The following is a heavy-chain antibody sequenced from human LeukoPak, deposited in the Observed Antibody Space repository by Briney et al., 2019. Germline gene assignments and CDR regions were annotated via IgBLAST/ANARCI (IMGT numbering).Heavy chain of an antibody. Sequence: PSETLSLTCAVSGGSFSGYYWTYIRQPPGKGLEWIGEINHSGTTYYNPSLESRVSMSVDTSKNQFSLKLSAVTAADQAVYLCASRTKHYDGWGTYSNYFDYWGQGTLVTGSP. J-gene: IGHJ4*02. CDR2: INHSGTT. CDR1: GGSFSGYY. CDR3: ASRTKHYDGWGTYSNYFDY. V-gene: IGHV4-34*01. D-gene: IGHD3-10*01.